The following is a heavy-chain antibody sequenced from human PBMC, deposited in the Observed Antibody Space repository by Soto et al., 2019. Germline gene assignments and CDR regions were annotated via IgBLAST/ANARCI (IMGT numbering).Heavy chain of an antibody. Sequence: QVQLQESGPGLVKPSQTLSLTCTVSGGSISSGDYYWSWIRQPPGKGLEWIGYIYYSGSTYYNPSLKSRVTISVDTSKNQFSLKLSSVTAADTAVYYCARSSHGNYYDSSGFDYWGQGTLVTVSS. J-gene: IGHJ4*02. D-gene: IGHD3-22*01. CDR3: ARSSHGNYYDSSGFDY. CDR2: IYYSGST. CDR1: GGSISSGDYY. V-gene: IGHV4-30-4*01.